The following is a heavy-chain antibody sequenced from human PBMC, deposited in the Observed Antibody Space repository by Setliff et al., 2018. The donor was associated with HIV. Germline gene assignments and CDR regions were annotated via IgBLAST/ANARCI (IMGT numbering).Heavy chain of an antibody. V-gene: IGHV4-39*01. CDR3: ARPTSGSNSPYVD. CDR2: VYYSGSA. D-gene: IGHD3-10*02. J-gene: IGHJ4*01. Sequence: PSETLSLTCTVSGGSLSSNLYYWGWIRQPPGKGLEWIANVYYSGSAYYNPSLKSRLSISVDMSENQFSLRLSSVTAADTAIYYCARPTSGSNSPYVDWGQGTLVTVSS. CDR1: GGSLSSNLYY.